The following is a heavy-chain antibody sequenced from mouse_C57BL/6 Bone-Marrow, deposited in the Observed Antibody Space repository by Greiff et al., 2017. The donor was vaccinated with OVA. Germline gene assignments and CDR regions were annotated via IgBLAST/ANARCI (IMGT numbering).Heavy chain of an antibody. Sequence: QVQLQQSGPKLVKPGASVKISCKASGYAFSSSWMNWVKQRPGKGLEWIGRIYPGDGDTNYNGKFKGKATLTADKSSSTAYMQLSSLTSEDSAVYFCARHYYSNYVDFDYWGQGTTLTVSS. CDR1: GYAFSSSW. J-gene: IGHJ2*01. D-gene: IGHD2-5*01. CDR2: IYPGDGDT. V-gene: IGHV1-82*01. CDR3: ARHYYSNYVDFDY.